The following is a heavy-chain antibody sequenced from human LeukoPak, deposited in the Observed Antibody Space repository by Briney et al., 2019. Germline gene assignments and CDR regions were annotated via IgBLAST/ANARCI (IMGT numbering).Heavy chain of an antibody. V-gene: IGHV3-30*03. CDR3: ARFYYGLGTFDY. CDR1: GFTFSTYG. J-gene: IGHJ4*02. CDR2: ISYDGTNK. D-gene: IGHD3-10*01. Sequence: QAGGSLRLSCAASGFTFSTYGMHWVRQAPGKGLEWVAVISYDGTNKYYADSVKGRFTISRDKSKNTLYLQMNSLRVEDTAVYYCARFYYGLGTFDYWGQGTLVTVSS.